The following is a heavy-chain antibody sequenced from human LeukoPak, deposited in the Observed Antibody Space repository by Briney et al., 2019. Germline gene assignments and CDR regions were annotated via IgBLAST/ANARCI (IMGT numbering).Heavy chain of an antibody. D-gene: IGHD6-13*01. CDR2: MNPNSGNT. Sequence: SVKVSCKASGYTFTSYDINWVRQATGQGLEWMGWMNPNSGNTGYAQKCQGRVTMTRNTSISTAYMEQSSLRSEDTAVYYCARRKIAAAGISDYWGQGTLVTVSS. CDR3: ARRKIAAAGISDY. J-gene: IGHJ4*02. V-gene: IGHV1-8*01. CDR1: GYTFTSYD.